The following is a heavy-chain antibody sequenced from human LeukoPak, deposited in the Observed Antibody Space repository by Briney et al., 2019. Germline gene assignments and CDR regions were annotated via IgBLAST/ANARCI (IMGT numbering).Heavy chain of an antibody. J-gene: IGHJ4*02. CDR3: AKDPSRLPYFDY. Sequence: PGGSLRLSCAASGFTFSSYTMRWVRQAPGKGLEWVSAISGSGGSTYYADSVKGRFTISRDNSKNTLYLQMNSLRAEDTAVYYCAKDPSRLPYFDYWGQGTLVTVSS. CDR1: GFTFSSYT. V-gene: IGHV3-23*01. CDR2: ISGSGGST.